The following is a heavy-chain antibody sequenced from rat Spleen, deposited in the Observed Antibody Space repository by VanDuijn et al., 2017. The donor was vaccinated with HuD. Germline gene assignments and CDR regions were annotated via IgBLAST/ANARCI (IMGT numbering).Heavy chain of an antibody. CDR3: VRFHYYDFDY. Sequence: QVQLKESGPGLVQPSQTLSLTCNVSGFSLTSFHVSWVRQPPGKGLEWLGVIWTGGSAAYNSLLKSRLSITRDISKNQVFLKVNSLQTDDTGTYYCVRFHYYDFDYWGQGVMVTVSS. V-gene: IGHV2-43*01. D-gene: IGHD1-6*01. CDR2: IWTGGSA. CDR1: GFSLTSFH. J-gene: IGHJ2*01.